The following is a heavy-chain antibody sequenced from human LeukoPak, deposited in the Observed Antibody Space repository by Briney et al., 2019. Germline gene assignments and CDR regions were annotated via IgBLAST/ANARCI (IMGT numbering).Heavy chain of an antibody. CDR2: IYPGDSDT. CDR3: ARHVIRDYYFDY. Sequence: GESLQISCKGSGYSFTSYWIGWVRPLPGKGLEWMGIIYPGDSDTRYSPSFQGQVTISADKSISTAYLQWSSLKASDTAMYYCARHVIRDYYFDYWGQGTLVTVSS. V-gene: IGHV5-51*01. CDR1: GYSFTSYW. D-gene: IGHD2-21*02. J-gene: IGHJ4*02.